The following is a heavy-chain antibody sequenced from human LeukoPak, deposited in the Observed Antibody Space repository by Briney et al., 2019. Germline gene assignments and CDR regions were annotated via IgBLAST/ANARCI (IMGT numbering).Heavy chain of an antibody. J-gene: IGHJ3*02. V-gene: IGHV3-20*04. Sequence: GSLRLSCAASGFTFDDYGMSWVRQAPGKGLEWVAGINWNGGSTGYADSVKGRFTISRDNAKNSLYRQMNSLSAEDTALYYCARDSDYYDSRAFDIWGQGTMVTVSS. CDR1: GFTFDDYG. CDR3: ARDSDYYDSRAFDI. CDR2: INWNGGST. D-gene: IGHD3-22*01.